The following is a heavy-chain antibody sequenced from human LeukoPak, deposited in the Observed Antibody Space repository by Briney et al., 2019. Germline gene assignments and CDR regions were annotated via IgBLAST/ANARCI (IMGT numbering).Heavy chain of an antibody. CDR1: GYTFTGYY. CDR2: INPNSGTT. CDR3: ARNRLTSLRLDDF. J-gene: IGHJ4*02. V-gene: IGHV1-2*02. D-gene: IGHD2-21*02. Sequence: ASVKVSFKASGYTFTGYYMHWVRQAPGQGLEWMGWINPNSGTTSYAQKFQGRVTMTRVTSIRTVYMELSSLRSDDTAVYYCARNRLTSLRLDDFWGQGTLVTVSS.